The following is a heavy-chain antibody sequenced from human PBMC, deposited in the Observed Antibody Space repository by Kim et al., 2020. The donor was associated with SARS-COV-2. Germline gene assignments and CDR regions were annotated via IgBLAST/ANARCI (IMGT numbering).Heavy chain of an antibody. J-gene: IGHJ4*02. CDR3: ARGQGLITMIGVVGGALDY. Sequence: SETLSLTCTVSGGSISSGGYYWSWIRQHPGKGLEWIGYIYYSGSTYYNPSLQSRVTISVDTSKNQFSLKLSSVTAADTAVYYCARGQGLITMIGVVGGALDYWGQGTLVTVSS. CDR2: IYYSGST. CDR1: GGSISSGGYY. D-gene: IGHD3-22*01. V-gene: IGHV4-31*03.